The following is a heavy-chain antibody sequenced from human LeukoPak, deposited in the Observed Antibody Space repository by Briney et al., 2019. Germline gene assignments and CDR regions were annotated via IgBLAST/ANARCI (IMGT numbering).Heavy chain of an antibody. CDR1: GFTFSSYA. CDR2: ISDSGGGS. CDR3: AKHSGTRGWYNDY. V-gene: IGHV3-23*01. Sequence: GGSLRLSCAAPGFTFSSYAMTWVRQAPGRGLEWVSGISDSGGGSYYADSVKGRFTISRENSKNTLYLQMNSLRADDTAVYYCAKHSGTRGWYNDYWGQGTLVTVSS. J-gene: IGHJ4*02. D-gene: IGHD6-19*01.